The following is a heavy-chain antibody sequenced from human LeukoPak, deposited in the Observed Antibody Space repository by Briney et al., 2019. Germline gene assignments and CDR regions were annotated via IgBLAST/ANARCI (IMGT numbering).Heavy chain of an antibody. CDR2: ISAYNGNT. J-gene: IGHJ6*03. V-gene: IGHV1-18*01. CDR1: GYTFTSYG. D-gene: IGHD4-17*01. Sequence: ASVKVSCKASGYTFTSYGISWVRQAPGQGLEWMGWISAYNGNTNYAQKMQGRVTMTTDTSTSTAYMELRSLRSDDTAVYYCARRGGKNYGDYVVYYYMGVWGKGTTVTVSS. CDR3: ARRGGKNYGDYVVYYYMGV.